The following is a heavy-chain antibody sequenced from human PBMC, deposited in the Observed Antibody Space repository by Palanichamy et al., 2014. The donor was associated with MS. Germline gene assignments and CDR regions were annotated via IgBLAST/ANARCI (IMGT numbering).Heavy chain of an antibody. CDR1: GFTFSSYG. Sequence: EVQLVEVVGGRWYRPGGSLRLSCAASGFTFSSYGMNWVRQAPGKGLEWVSYISGRFSTIYYADSVKGRFTISRDNARNSLYLQMNSLRDEDTAMYYCARINDYSNSHYYYMDVWGKGTTVSVSS. D-gene: IGHD4-11*01. CDR2: ISGRFSTI. CDR3: ARINDYSNSHYYYMDV. V-gene: IGHV3-48*02. J-gene: IGHJ6*03.